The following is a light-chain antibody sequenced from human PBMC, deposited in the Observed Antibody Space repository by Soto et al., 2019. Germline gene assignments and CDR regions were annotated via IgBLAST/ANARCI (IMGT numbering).Light chain of an antibody. V-gene: IGKV3-15*01. CDR1: QSVNTN. CDR3: QQYHTWPLT. CDR2: STS. Sequence: EIVMTQSPATLTVSPGERVTLSCRASQSVNTNVAWYQQKVGRAPRLLIYSTSTRAIDTADRFSGSGSGTDFTLTVSSLQSEDFAVYYCQQYHTWPLTFGGGTKVDIK. J-gene: IGKJ4*01.